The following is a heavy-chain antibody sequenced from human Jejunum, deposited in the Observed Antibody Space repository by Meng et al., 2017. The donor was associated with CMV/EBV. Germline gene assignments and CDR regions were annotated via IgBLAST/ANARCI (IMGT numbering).Heavy chain of an antibody. CDR2: IYYNGNA. CDR1: GDSIDGGDYS. CDR3: ARGGIFRGIDY. D-gene: IGHD3-10*01. J-gene: IGHJ4*02. Sequence: QVQLQESGPGLVNPSQTLSLTCSVSGDSIDGGDYSWNWVRQPPGKGLEWIGYIYYNGNACYNPSLKSQVTISVDTSKNQFSLRVNSVTAADTAVYFCARGGIFRGIDYWGQGTLVTVSS. V-gene: IGHV4-30-4*08.